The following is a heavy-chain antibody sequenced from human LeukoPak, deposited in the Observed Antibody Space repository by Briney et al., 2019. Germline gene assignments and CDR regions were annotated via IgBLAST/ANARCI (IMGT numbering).Heavy chain of an antibody. J-gene: IGHJ6*02. Sequence: GGSLRLSCAASGFTFSSYAMNWVRQAPGKGLEWVSAITGSGDSTYYADSVKGRFTISRDSSKNTLYLQMNSLGAEDTAVYYCAKARYQRYYYGMDVWGQGTTVTVSS. CDR2: ITGSGDST. CDR3: AKARYQRYYYGMDV. D-gene: IGHD3-9*01. V-gene: IGHV3-23*01. CDR1: GFTFSSYA.